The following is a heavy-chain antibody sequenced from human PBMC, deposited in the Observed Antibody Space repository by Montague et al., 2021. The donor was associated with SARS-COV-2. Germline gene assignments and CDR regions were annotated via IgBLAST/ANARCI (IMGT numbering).Heavy chain of an antibody. D-gene: IGHD3-10*01. CDR1: SGSIISSGYY. CDR3: ARGMIRGVTTPFDY. CDR2: IYYSGTT. V-gene: IGHV4-39*02. Sequence: SETLSLTCSVSSGSIISSGYYWGRIRQPPGKELEWIGNIYYSGTTYYXPSLQSRGTISVDTSKNHLSLRLSSVTVADTAVYFCARGMIRGVTTPFDYWGQGSQVTVSS. J-gene: IGHJ4*02.